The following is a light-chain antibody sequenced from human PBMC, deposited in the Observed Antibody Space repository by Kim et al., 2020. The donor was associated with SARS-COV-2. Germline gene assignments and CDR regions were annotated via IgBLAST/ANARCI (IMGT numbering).Light chain of an antibody. CDR3: HQYGGSPQT. Sequence: EIVLTQSPGTLSLSPGERATLSCRASQSVSSSNLAWYQQKRGQAPRLLITDASNRVTGTPDRFSGSGSGTDFTLTISRLEHEDFAVYYCHQYGGSPQTFGQGTKVDIK. CDR1: QSVSSSN. V-gene: IGKV3-20*01. J-gene: IGKJ1*01. CDR2: DAS.